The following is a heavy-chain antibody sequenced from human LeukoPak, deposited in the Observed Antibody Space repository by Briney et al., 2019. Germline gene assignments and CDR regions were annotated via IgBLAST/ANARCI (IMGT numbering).Heavy chain of an antibody. CDR2: INWNGGST. CDR1: GFTFSSYA. J-gene: IGHJ4*02. Sequence: GGSLRLSCAASGFTFSSYAMSWVRQVPGKGLEWVSGINWNGGSTGYADSVKGRFTISRDNAKNSLYLQVNSLRAEDTALYHCARKGVGGELGGFDYWGQGTLVTVSS. D-gene: IGHD3-16*01. V-gene: IGHV3-20*01. CDR3: ARKGVGGELGGFDY.